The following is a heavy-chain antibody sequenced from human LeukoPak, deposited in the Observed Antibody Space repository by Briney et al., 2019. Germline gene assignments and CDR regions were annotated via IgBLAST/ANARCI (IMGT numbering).Heavy chain of an antibody. V-gene: IGHV3-23*01. CDR2: ISDSGGST. CDR3: AKLPDCANDACTEGDY. D-gene: IGHD2-8*01. Sequence: PGRSLRLSCAASGFTFSRDAMSWVRQAPGEGLEWVSSISDSGGSTYYADSVKGRFTISRDNSRNTLYLQMDSLRADDTAVYYCAKLPDCANDACTEGDYWGQGTLVTVSS. CDR1: GFTFSRDA. J-gene: IGHJ4*02.